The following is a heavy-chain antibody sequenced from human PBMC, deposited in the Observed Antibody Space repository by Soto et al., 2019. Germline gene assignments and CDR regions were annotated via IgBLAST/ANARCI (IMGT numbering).Heavy chain of an antibody. CDR1: GFTFSSYA. V-gene: IGHV3-23*01. J-gene: IGHJ6*02. Sequence: AGGSLRLSCAASGFTFSSYAMSWVRQSPGQGLEWVSAISGSGGSTYYADSVKGRFTISRDNSKNTLYLQMNSLRAEDTAVYYCAKDTPTYYYGSAYYYYGMDVWGQATTVTVSS. CDR2: ISGSGGST. CDR3: AKDTPTYYYGSAYYYYGMDV. D-gene: IGHD3-10*01.